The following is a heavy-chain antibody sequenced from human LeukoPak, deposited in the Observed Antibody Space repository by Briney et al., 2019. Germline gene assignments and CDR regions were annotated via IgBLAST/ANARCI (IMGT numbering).Heavy chain of an antibody. J-gene: IGHJ5*02. Sequence: PSETLSLTCAVYGGSFSGYYWSWIRQPPGKGLEWIGEINYSGSTNYNPSLKSRVTISVDTSKNQFSLKLSSVTAADTAVYYCARGLYSSSWSANWFDPWGQGTLVTVPS. CDR2: INYSGST. CDR3: ARGLYSSSWSANWFDP. D-gene: IGHD6-13*01. V-gene: IGHV4-34*01. CDR1: GGSFSGYY.